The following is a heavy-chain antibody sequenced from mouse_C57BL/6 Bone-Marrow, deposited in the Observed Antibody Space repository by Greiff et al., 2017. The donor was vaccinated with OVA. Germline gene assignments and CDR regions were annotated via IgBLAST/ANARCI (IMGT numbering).Heavy chain of an antibody. Sequence: QVQLQQSGPELVKPGASVKISCKASGYTFTDYYINWVKQRPGQGLEWIGWIFPGSGSTYYNEKFKGKATLTVDKSSSTAYMLLSSLTSEDSAVYFCARQGYYGSFYYFDYWGQGTTLTVSS. V-gene: IGHV1-75*01. J-gene: IGHJ2*01. CDR3: ARQGYYGSFYYFDY. D-gene: IGHD1-1*01. CDR2: IFPGSGST. CDR1: GYTFTDYY.